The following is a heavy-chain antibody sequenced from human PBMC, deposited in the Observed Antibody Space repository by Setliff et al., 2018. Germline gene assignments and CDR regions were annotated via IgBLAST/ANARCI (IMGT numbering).Heavy chain of an antibody. Sequence: ASVKVSCKASGYTFTRYGINWVRQAPGQGLEWVGWISAYNGDTNYAQKFQGRVTMTIDTSATTVYMELQSLRSDDTAVYYCVRSSAPQVVLAADFDFWGQGTPVTVSS. V-gene: IGHV1-18*01. CDR1: GYTFTRYG. J-gene: IGHJ4*02. CDR3: VRSSAPQVVLAADFDF. D-gene: IGHD6-19*01. CDR2: ISAYNGDT.